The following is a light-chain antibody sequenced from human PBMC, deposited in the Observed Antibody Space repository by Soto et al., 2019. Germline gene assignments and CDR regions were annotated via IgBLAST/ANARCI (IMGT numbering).Light chain of an antibody. CDR3: QQYYYSPTWT. V-gene: IGKV4-1*01. CDR1: QSVLYRSNNKNY. CDR2: WAS. J-gene: IGKJ1*01. Sequence: DIVMTQSPDSLAVSLGERATINCKSSQSVLYRSNNKNYLAWYQQKPGQPPKLLIYWASTRESGVPDRFSGRRSGTNFTLTISSLQAEGGAGYYCQQYYYSPTWTLGQGTKV.